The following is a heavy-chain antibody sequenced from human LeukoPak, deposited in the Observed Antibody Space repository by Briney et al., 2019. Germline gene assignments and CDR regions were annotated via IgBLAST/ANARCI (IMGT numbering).Heavy chain of an antibody. V-gene: IGHV1-18*01. CDR1: GYTFIDYG. CDR2: ISAYNGKT. CDR3: ARWDRATAATFDY. D-gene: IGHD2-15*01. J-gene: IGHJ4*02. Sequence: ASVKVSCKASGYTFIDYGINWVRQAPGQGLEWMGWISAYNGKTKYAQKLQDRITMTTDTSTNTAYMEVRGLRSDDTAVYYCARWDRATAATFDYWGQGTLVTVSS.